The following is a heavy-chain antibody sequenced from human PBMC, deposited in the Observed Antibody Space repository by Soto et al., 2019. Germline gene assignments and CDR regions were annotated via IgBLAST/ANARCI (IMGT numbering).Heavy chain of an antibody. D-gene: IGHD2-21*02. J-gene: IGHJ3*01. V-gene: IGHV4-59*01. Sequence: QVQLQESGPGLVKASETLSLTCSVSGDSMNNYYWSWIRQPPGKGLEWIGYIYHNGATNYNSSHKSRGSISMDTSKNQFSVRMSSVTAADTAVDYCARWGAVVTAIPNAFDLWGQVTMATVSS. CDR1: GDSMNNYY. CDR3: ARWGAVVTAIPNAFDL. CDR2: IYHNGAT.